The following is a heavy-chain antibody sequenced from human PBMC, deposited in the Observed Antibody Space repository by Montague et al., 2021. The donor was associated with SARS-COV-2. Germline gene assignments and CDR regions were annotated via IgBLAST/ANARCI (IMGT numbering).Heavy chain of an antibody. V-gene: IGHV4-39*01. D-gene: IGHD2-8*01. CDR3: ARQLTSYCATNKCYPYYFDV. CDR2: ISYTGRT. CDR1: GGSISSPDYY. Sequence: SETLSLTCTVSGGSISSPDYYWGWIRQSPGKGLEWIGSISYTGRTYYNPSLRSRVSFSMGTSKNHFSLSLSSVTVADTAVYFCARQLTSYCATNKCYPYYFDVGGQGALVTVSS. J-gene: IGHJ4*02.